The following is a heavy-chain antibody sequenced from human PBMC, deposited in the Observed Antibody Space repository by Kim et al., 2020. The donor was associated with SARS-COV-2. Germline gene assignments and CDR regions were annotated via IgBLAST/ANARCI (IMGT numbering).Heavy chain of an antibody. CDR3: AHVNQVRPGDSYYYYYGMDV. CDR1: GFSLSTSGVG. Sequence: SGPTLVNPTQTLTLTCTFSGFSLSTSGVGVGWIRQPPGKALEWLALIYWDDDKRYSPSLKSRLTITKDTSKNQVVLTMTNMDPVDTATYYCAHVNQVRPGDSYYYYYGMDVWGQGTTVTVSS. CDR2: IYWDDDK. J-gene: IGHJ6*02. V-gene: IGHV2-5*02. D-gene: IGHD3-10*01.